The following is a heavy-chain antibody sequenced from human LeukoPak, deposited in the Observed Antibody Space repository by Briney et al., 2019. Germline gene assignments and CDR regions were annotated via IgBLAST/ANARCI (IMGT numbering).Heavy chain of an antibody. CDR1: GFTFSGYA. V-gene: IGHV3-23*01. CDR3: AKDGLYCDLCPHLSYFDD. Sequence: PGGSLRLSCAASGFTFSGYAMAWVRQTPGKGLEWVSAITGSGYATYYIDSVKGRFTISRDNYKNTLYLQMNSLRAEDKPRSYCAKDGLYCDLCPHLSYFDDWGQGTLVAVS. J-gene: IGHJ4*02. CDR2: ITGSGYAT. D-gene: IGHD2-21*01.